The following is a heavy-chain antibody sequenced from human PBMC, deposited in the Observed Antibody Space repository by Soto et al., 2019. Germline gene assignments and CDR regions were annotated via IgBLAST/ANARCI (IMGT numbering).Heavy chain of an antibody. CDR3: AGRQCSGGSCYSPDAFLI. CDR1: GGSISSYY. CDR2: IYYSGST. J-gene: IGHJ3*02. Sequence: SETLSLTCTVSGGSISSYYWSWIRQPPGKGLEWIGYIYYSGSTNYNPSLKSRVTISVDTSKNQFSLKLSSVTAADTAVYYCAGRQCSGGSCYSPDAFLIWGQGTMVTVSS. D-gene: IGHD2-15*01. V-gene: IGHV4-59*01.